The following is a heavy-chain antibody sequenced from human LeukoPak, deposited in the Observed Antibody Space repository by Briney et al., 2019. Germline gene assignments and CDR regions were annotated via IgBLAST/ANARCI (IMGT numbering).Heavy chain of an antibody. Sequence: SETLSLTCIASGNSITSDFWSWIRQSPGKGLEWIGYINYSGTSEYDPSLKSRVTISVDRSRRRVSLKMRSVTAADTAVYYCARLDCLSDECYNYWAVGALVTVSS. D-gene: IGHD2-21*01. CDR3: ARLDCLSDECYNY. J-gene: IGHJ4*02. V-gene: IGHV4-59*08. CDR2: INYSGTS. CDR1: GNSITSDF.